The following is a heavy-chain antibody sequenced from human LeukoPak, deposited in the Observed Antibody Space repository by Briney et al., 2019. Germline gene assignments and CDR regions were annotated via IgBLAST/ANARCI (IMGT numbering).Heavy chain of an antibody. Sequence: GGSLRLSCAVSGFTLSSHWMSWVRQAPGKGLEWVANIKQDGSEQYYVDSVRGRFTVSRDNAKNSLYLQMNSLRAEDTAIYYCARESAGGPDYWGQGTLVTVSS. J-gene: IGHJ4*02. CDR1: GFTLSSHW. V-gene: IGHV3-7*05. D-gene: IGHD6-19*01. CDR3: ARESAGGPDY. CDR2: IKQDGSEQ.